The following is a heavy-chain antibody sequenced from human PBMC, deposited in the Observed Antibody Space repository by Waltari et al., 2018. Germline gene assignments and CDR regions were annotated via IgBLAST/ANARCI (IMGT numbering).Heavy chain of an antibody. CDR3: ARFFRIQLWLKAAFDI. D-gene: IGHD5-18*01. J-gene: IGHJ3*02. V-gene: IGHV4-34*01. CDR2: INHSGST. CDR1: GGSFSVYY. Sequence: QVQLQQWGAGLLKPSETLSLTCAVYGGSFSVYYWSWIRPPQGKGLEWIGEINHSGSTNYNPSLKSRVTISVDTSKNQFSLKLSSVTAADTAVYYCARFFRIQLWLKAAFDIWGHGTMVTVSS.